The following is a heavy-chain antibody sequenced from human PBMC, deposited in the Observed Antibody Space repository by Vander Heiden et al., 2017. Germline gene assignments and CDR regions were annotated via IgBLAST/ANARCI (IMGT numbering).Heavy chain of an antibody. CDR3: AVKSSGSYRDAFDF. CDR1: GFSLSSSGVG. CDR2: IYWDDDK. D-gene: IGHD1-26*01. V-gene: IGHV2-5*02. Sequence: QITLRESGPTLVKPTQTLTVTCTFSGFSLSSSGVGVAWIRQPPGKALEWLALIYWDDDKRYSPSLKSRLTITKDTSKNQVVLTVTNMDPVDTATYYCAVKSSGSYRDAFDFWGQGTMVTIPS. J-gene: IGHJ3*01.